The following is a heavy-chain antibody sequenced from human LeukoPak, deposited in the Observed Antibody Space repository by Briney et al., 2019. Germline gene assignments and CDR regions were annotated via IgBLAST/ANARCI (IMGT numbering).Heavy chain of an antibody. Sequence: ASVKVSCKASGGTFISYTISWVRQAPGQGLEWMGRIIPILGIANYAQKFQGRVTITADKSTSTAYMELSSLRSEDLAVYYCAREGYCSSTSCYCRWFDPWGQGTLVTVSS. J-gene: IGHJ5*02. CDR1: GGTFISYT. D-gene: IGHD2-2*01. CDR2: IIPILGIA. CDR3: AREGYCSSTSCYCRWFDP. V-gene: IGHV1-69*04.